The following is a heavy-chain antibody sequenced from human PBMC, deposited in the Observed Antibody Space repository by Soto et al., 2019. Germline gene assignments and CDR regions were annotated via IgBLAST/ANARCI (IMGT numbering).Heavy chain of an antibody. D-gene: IGHD5-12*01. CDR3: AREATDRVPLPYGMDV. CDR1: GFLVSTNY. V-gene: IGHV3-66*01. Sequence: PGGSLRLSCAASGFLVSTNYMGWVRQAPGKGLEWVSVIYTDGYTYYTDSAKGRFTISRDNSKNTAYLQMNTLRAEDTAVYYCAREATDRVPLPYGMDVWGRGTTVTVSS. J-gene: IGHJ6*02. CDR2: IYTDGYT.